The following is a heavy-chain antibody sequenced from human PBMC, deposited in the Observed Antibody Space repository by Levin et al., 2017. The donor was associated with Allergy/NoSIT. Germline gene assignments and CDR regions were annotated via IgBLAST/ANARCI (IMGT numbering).Heavy chain of an antibody. J-gene: IGHJ6*02. Sequence: GASVKVSCKASGGTFSSYAISWVRQAPGQGLEWMGGIIPIFGTANYAQKFQGRVTITADESTSTAYMELSSLRSEDTAVYYCARSEAYYYDSSGQYYYYYYGMDVWGQGTTVTVSS. CDR1: GGTFSSYA. V-gene: IGHV1-69*13. CDR2: IIPIFGTA. CDR3: ARSEAYYYDSSGQYYYYYYGMDV. D-gene: IGHD3-22*01.